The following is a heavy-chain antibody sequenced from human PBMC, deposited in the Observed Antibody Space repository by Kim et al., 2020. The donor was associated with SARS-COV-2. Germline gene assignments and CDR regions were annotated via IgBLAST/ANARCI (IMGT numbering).Heavy chain of an antibody. D-gene: IGHD1-1*01. Sequence: DSVKGRFTISRDSSRNTLYLEMNSLRADDTALYYCARGLIQRAYYDGLDVWGQGTTVTVSS. J-gene: IGHJ6*01. V-gene: IGHV3-23*01. CDR3: ARGLIQRAYYDGLDV.